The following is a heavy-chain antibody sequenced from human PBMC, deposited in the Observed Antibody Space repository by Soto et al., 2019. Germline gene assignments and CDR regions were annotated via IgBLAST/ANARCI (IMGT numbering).Heavy chain of an antibody. CDR1: GGSISSSSYY. CDR3: ARHSGVITKPPSHVDY. D-gene: IGHD3-22*01. Sequence: KPSETLSLTCTVSGGSISSSSYYWGWIRQPPGKGLEWIGSIYYSGSTYYNPSLKSRVTISVDTSKNQFSLKLSSVTAADTAVYYCARHSGVITKPPSHVDYWGQGTLVTVSS. J-gene: IGHJ4*02. CDR2: IYYSGST. V-gene: IGHV4-39*01.